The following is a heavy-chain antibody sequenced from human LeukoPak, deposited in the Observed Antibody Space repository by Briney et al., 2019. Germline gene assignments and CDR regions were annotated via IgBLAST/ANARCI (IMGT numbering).Heavy chain of an antibody. Sequence: GASVKVSCKASGYTFTSYGISWVRQAPGQGLEWMGWNSAYNGDTNYAQKLQGRVTMTTDTSTSTAYMELRNLRSDDTAVYYCATDRVAVAGTGRPLDYWGQGTLVTVSS. CDR1: GYTFTSYG. J-gene: IGHJ4*02. CDR2: NSAYNGDT. V-gene: IGHV1-18*01. CDR3: ATDRVAVAGTGRPLDY. D-gene: IGHD6-19*01.